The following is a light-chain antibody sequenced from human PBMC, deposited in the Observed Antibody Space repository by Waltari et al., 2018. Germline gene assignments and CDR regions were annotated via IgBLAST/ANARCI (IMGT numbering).Light chain of an antibody. Sequence: EIVLTQSPATLSLSPGERATLSCSASQSISDYLAWYQQKPGQAPRLLTDDSSNRATGIPARFSGSGSGTDFTLTISSLVPEDFAVYYCQQRFNWPLTFGGGTKVEIK. J-gene: IGKJ4*01. CDR3: QQRFNWPLT. CDR2: DSS. V-gene: IGKV3-11*01. CDR1: QSISDY.